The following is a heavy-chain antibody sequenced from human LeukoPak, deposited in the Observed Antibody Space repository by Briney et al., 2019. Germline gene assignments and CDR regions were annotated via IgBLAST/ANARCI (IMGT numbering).Heavy chain of an antibody. J-gene: IGHJ4*02. Sequence: PSETLSLTCTVSGGSISSGSYYWSWIRQPAGKGLEWIGRIYTSGSTNYNPSLKSRVTISVDTSKNQFSLKPSSVTAADTAVYYCARETIPEGLDYWGQGTLVTVSS. CDR1: GGSISSGSYY. V-gene: IGHV4-61*02. CDR3: ARETIPEGLDY. CDR2: IYTSGST. D-gene: IGHD3-3*01.